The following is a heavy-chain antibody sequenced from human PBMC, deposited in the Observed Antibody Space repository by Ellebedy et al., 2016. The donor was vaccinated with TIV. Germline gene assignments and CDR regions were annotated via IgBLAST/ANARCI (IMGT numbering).Heavy chain of an antibody. V-gene: IGHV3-33*01. CDR2: IWYDGTNK. CDR3: ARDSRKRGYSSSWQGFDY. J-gene: IGHJ4*02. Sequence: PGGSLRLSCAASGFTFSHYGLHWVRQAPGTGLEWVAVIWYDGTNKYYADSVKGRFTISRDNSKNTLYLQMNSLRAEDTAVYYCARDSRKRGYSSSWQGFDYWGQGTLVTVSS. CDR1: GFTFSHYG. D-gene: IGHD6-13*01.